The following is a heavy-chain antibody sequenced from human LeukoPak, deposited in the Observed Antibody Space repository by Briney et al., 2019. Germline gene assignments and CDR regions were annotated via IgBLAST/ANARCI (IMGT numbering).Heavy chain of an antibody. J-gene: IGHJ4*02. D-gene: IGHD4-17*01. V-gene: IGHV3-23*01. CDR2: ISGSGGST. CDR3: ARDLTGYGNDY. CDR1: GFTFSSYA. Sequence: GGSLRLSCAASGFTFSSYAMSWVRQAPGKGLEWVSAISGSGGSTYYADSVKGRFTISRDNSKNTLYLQMNSLRAEDTAIYYCARDLTGYGNDYWGQGTLVTVSS.